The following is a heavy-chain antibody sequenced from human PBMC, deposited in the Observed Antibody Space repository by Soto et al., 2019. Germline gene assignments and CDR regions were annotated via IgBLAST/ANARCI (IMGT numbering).Heavy chain of an antibody. J-gene: IGHJ6*02. V-gene: IGHV4-31*03. D-gene: IGHD2-21*02. Sequence: SETLSLTCTVSGGSITSGGYYWTWIRHHPGKGLEWIGYISYSGATYYNPSLMSRVTISVDTSKKHFSLNLSSVTAADTAIYYCARDSLTPPTVAAIPSYPYYGLDVWGQGTTVTVSS. CDR3: ARDSLTPPTVAAIPSYPYYGLDV. CDR2: ISYSGAT. CDR1: GGSITSGGYY.